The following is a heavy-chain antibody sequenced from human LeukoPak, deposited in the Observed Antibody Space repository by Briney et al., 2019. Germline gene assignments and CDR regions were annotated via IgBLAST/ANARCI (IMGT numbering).Heavy chain of an antibody. CDR1: GGTFSSYA. Sequence: SVKVSCKASGGTFSSYAISWVRQAPGQGLEWMGGIIPIFGTANYAQKFQGRVTITADKYTSTAYMELSSLRSEDTAVYYCARDPRVSSSWFDPWGQGTLVTVSS. V-gene: IGHV1-69*06. J-gene: IGHJ5*02. D-gene: IGHD6-13*01. CDR3: ARDPRVSSSWFDP. CDR2: IIPIFGTA.